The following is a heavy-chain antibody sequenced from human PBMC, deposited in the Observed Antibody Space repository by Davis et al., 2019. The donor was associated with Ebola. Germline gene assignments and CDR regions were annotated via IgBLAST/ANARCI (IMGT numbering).Heavy chain of an antibody. D-gene: IGHD3-22*01. V-gene: IGHV1-3*01. J-gene: IGHJ3*02. CDR1: GGTFSSYA. CDR2: INAGNGNT. CDR3: ARGPLRSLYYYDSSGYYAFDI. Sequence: AASVKVSCKASGGTFSSYAISWVRQAPGQGLEWMGWINAGNGNTKYSQKFQGRVTITRDTSASTAYMELSSLRSEDTAVYYCARGPLRSLYYYDSSGYYAFDIWGQGTMVTVSS.